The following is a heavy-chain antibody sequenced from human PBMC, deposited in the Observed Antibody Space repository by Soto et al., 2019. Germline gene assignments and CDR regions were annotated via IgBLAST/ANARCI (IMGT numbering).Heavy chain of an antibody. Sequence: SETLSLTCAVYGGCFSGYYWSWICQPPGKGLEWIGEINHSGSTNYNPSLKSRVTISVDTSKNQFSLKLSSVTAADTAVYYCARSAAPLYFDYWGQGTLVTVSS. D-gene: IGHD6-6*01. V-gene: IGHV4-34*01. J-gene: IGHJ4*02. CDR2: INHSGST. CDR1: GGCFSGYY. CDR3: ARSAAPLYFDY.